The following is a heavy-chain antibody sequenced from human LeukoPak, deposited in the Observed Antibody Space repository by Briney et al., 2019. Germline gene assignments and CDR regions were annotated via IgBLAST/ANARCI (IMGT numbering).Heavy chain of an antibody. Sequence: GGSLRLSCTTSGFTFGDYAMSWVRQAPGKGLEWVGFIRSKAYGGTTEYAASVKGRFTISRDDSKNSLYLQMNSLKTEDTAVYYCARGPVSDYWGQGTLVTVSS. CDR2: IRSKAYGGTT. D-gene: IGHD2-8*01. CDR3: ARGPVSDY. V-gene: IGHV3-49*04. CDR1: GFTFGDYA. J-gene: IGHJ4*02.